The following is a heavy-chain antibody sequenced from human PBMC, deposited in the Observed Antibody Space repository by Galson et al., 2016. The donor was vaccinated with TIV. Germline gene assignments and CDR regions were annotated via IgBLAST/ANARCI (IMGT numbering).Heavy chain of an antibody. J-gene: IGHJ6*02. CDR2: ISYDGSNK. Sequence: SLRLSCAAAGFNFNNYAMHWVRQAPGKGLEWVAGISYDGSNKNYAQLVKGRITVSRDTSRNTLYLQMNSLRPEDTAVYYCARTYDYGDKYYFGMDVWGQGTTVTVSS. CDR1: GFNFNNYA. CDR3: ARTYDYGDKYYFGMDV. V-gene: IGHV3-30*14. D-gene: IGHD4-17*01.